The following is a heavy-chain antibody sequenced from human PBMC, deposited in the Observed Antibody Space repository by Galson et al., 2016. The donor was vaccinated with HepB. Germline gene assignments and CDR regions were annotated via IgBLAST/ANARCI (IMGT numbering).Heavy chain of an antibody. CDR3: ARACSNANCFYDAFDI. D-gene: IGHD4/OR15-4a*01. Sequence: SVKVSCKASGYPFTSYYMHWVRQAPGQGLEWMGWINPDTSGTDYAQKFQGRFTITRDTSLSTLYMELSSLKSDDTAVYFCARACSNANCFYDAFDIWGQGTMVTVSS. CDR2: INPDTSGT. J-gene: IGHJ3*02. V-gene: IGHV1-2*02. CDR1: GYPFTSYY.